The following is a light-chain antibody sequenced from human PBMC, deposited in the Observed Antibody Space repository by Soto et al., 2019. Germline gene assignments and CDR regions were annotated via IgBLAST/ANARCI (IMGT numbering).Light chain of an antibody. CDR2: GAS. CDR3: QQRSNWPIT. Sequence: EIVMTQSPATLSVSPGERATLSCRASQSVSSNLAWYQQKPAQAPRLLIYGASSRATGIPDRFSGSGSGTDFTLTISSLEPEDFAVYYCQQRSNWPITFGQGTRLEIK. V-gene: IGKV3-11*01. CDR1: QSVSSN. J-gene: IGKJ5*01.